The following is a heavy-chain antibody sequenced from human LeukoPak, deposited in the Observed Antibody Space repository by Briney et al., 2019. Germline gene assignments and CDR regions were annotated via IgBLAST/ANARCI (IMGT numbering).Heavy chain of an antibody. Sequence: GGSLRLSCAASEFTFTGYAMSWVRQVPGEGLEWVSAISGSGGRTYYADSVKGRFTISRDNSKNTLYLQMNSLRAEDTAVYYCAKDRQGFGFGEQLDYYYMDVWGKGTTVTVSS. CDR2: ISGSGGRT. CDR1: EFTFTGYA. D-gene: IGHD3-10*01. J-gene: IGHJ6*03. CDR3: AKDRQGFGFGEQLDYYYMDV. V-gene: IGHV3-23*01.